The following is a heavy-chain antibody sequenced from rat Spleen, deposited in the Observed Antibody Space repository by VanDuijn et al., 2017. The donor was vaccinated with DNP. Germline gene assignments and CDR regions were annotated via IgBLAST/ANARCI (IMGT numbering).Heavy chain of an antibody. CDR1: GFTFSDYY. Sequence: EVQLVESDGGLVQPGRSLKLSCAASGFTFSDYYMAWVRQAPTKGLEWVATISYDGSSTYYRDSVKGRFTISRDNAKSTLYLQMDSLRSEDTATYYCARHRGNSATHVMDAWGQGASVTVSS. CDR3: ARHRGNSATHVMDA. D-gene: IGHD4-4*01. J-gene: IGHJ4*01. CDR2: ISYDGSST. V-gene: IGHV5-29*01.